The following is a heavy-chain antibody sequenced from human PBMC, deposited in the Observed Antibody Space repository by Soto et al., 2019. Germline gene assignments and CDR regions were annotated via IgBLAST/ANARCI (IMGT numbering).Heavy chain of an antibody. CDR2: VRSKAYGGTT. CDR1: GFTSGDYA. Sequence: GGSLRLSCTTSGFTSGDYAMCWFRQAPGKGLEWVGVVRSKAYGGTTDYAASVKGRFDISRDDSKSVAYLQMNSVTTEDTAVYFCARYTYTSRYSYYGMDVWGQGTTVTVSS. CDR3: ARYTYTSRYSYYGMDV. J-gene: IGHJ6*02. V-gene: IGHV3-49*03. D-gene: IGHD6-13*01.